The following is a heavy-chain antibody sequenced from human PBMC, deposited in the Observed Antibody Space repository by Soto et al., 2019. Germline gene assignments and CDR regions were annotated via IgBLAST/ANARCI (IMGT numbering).Heavy chain of an antibody. Sequence: GGSLRLSCAASGFTFSSYAMSWVRQAPGKGLEWVSAISGSGGSTYYADSVKGRFTISRDNSKNKLYLQMNSLRAEDTAVYYCAKGSQGVAGNHYFDYWGQGTLVTVSS. CDR3: AKGSQGVAGNHYFDY. V-gene: IGHV3-23*01. CDR2: ISGSGGST. CDR1: GFTFSSYA. J-gene: IGHJ4*02. D-gene: IGHD2-15*01.